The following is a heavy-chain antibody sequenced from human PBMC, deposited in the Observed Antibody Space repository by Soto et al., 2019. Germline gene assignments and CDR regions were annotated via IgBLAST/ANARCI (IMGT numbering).Heavy chain of an antibody. CDR1: GYTFTNYW. V-gene: IGHV5-51*01. CDR2: IYPGDSDT. Sequence: EVQLVQSGAEVKKPGESLKISCKGSGYTFTNYWIGWVRQMPGKGLEWMGIIYPGDSDTRYSPAFQGQVTISADKSISTAYLQWSSLKASETATYYCAAQVEALFYDSTAYPRHFFDIWGQGTMVTVSS. D-gene: IGHD3-22*01. J-gene: IGHJ3*02. CDR3: AAQVEALFYDSTAYPRHFFDI.